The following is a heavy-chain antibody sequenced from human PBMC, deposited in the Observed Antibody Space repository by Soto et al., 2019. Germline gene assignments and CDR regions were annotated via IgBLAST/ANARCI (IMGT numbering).Heavy chain of an antibody. V-gene: IGHV3-7*01. D-gene: IGHD6-25*01. J-gene: IGHJ4*02. Sequence: PGGSLRLSCEASGFPFMTYWMSWVHQAPGKGLEWVAHMKEEATEKYLDSVKGRFIISRDNAKNSLYLQMNSLRGDDTAVYYCAGGGVYDSGRYHYWGQGTLVTVSS. CDR2: MKEEATEK. CDR3: AGGGVYDSGRYHY. CDR1: GFPFMTYW.